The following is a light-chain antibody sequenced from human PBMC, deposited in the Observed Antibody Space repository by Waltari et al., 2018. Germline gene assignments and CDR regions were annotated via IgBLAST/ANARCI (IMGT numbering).Light chain of an antibody. CDR3: QQYYSTLVT. Sequence: IVMTQSPDSLAVSLGERATINCKSSQSVLYSSNNKNHLAWYQQKPGQPPKLLIYWASTRESGVPDRFSGSGSGTDFTLTISSLQAEDVAVYYCQQYYSTLVTFGGGTKVEIK. J-gene: IGKJ4*01. CDR1: QSVLYSSNNKNH. CDR2: WAS. V-gene: IGKV4-1*01.